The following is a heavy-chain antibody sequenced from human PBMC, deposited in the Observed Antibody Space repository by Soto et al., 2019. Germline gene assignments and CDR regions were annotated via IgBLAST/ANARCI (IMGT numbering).Heavy chain of an antibody. D-gene: IGHD6-13*01. CDR1: GGSISSSSYY. V-gene: IGHV4-39*01. CDR2: IYYSGST. J-gene: IGHJ4*02. Sequence: SETLSLTCTVSGGSISSSSYYWGWIRQPPGKGLEWIGSIYYSGSTYYNPSLKSRITISVDTSKNQFSLRLSSVTAADTAVYYCARQQQLVDYWGQGTLVTVSS. CDR3: ARQQQLVDY.